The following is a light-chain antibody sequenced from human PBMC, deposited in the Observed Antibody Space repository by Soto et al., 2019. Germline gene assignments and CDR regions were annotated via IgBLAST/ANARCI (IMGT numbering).Light chain of an antibody. CDR1: SSDVGAYNY. CDR3: ASYTTISTYV. CDR2: DVT. Sequence: QSVLTQPASVSGPPGQSITISCTGTSSDVGAYNYVSWYQHHPGKAPRLVIYDVTNRPSGISDRFSGSKSGNTASLTISGLLAEDEAGYYCASYTTISTYVFGTGTKVTVL. V-gene: IGLV2-14*01. J-gene: IGLJ1*01.